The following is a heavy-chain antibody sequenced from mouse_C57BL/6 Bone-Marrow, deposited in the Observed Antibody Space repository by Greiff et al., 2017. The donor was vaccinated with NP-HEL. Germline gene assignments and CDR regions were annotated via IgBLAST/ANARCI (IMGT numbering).Heavy chain of an antibody. Sequence: EVQRVESEGGLVQPGSSMKLSCTASGFTFSDYYMAWVRQVPEKGLEWVANINYDGSSTYYLDSLKSRFIISRDNAKNILYLQMSSLKSEDTATYYCARGGVYYYEGYFDVWGTGTTVTVSS. CDR1: GFTFSDYY. D-gene: IGHD1-1*01. CDR2: INYDGSST. J-gene: IGHJ1*03. CDR3: ARGGVYYYEGYFDV. V-gene: IGHV5-16*01.